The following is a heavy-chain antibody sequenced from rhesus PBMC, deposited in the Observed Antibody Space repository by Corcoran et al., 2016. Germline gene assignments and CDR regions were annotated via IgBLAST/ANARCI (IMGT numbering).Heavy chain of an antibody. Sequence: QVQLQESGPGLVKPSETLSLTCAVSGGSISSGYGWSWIRQPPGKGLEWIGHIFGSIGSTYYNPSLKSRVTILRDPSKNRFSLKLSSVTAADTAVYYCARQRTAAAGHDYWGQGVLVTVSS. D-gene: IGHD6-25*01. J-gene: IGHJ4*01. CDR3: ARQRTAAAGHDY. CDR2: IFGSIGST. CDR1: GGSISSGYG. V-gene: IGHV4S7*01.